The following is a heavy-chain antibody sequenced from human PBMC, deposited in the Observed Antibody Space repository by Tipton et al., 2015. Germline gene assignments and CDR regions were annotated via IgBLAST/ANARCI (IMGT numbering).Heavy chain of an antibody. CDR1: GGSVTSGSYY. CDR2: LYFSGST. D-gene: IGHD2-21*02. J-gene: IGHJ4*02. CDR3: ASPSLPHDRGDYFFQS. Sequence: TLSLTCSVSGGSVTSGSYYWSWIRQPPGKGLEWIGSLYFSGSTYYNPSLKSRVTIPIDRFKNQFSLKLSSVTAADTAVYYCASPSLPHDRGDYFFQSWGQGSLVTVSS. V-gene: IGHV4-39*01.